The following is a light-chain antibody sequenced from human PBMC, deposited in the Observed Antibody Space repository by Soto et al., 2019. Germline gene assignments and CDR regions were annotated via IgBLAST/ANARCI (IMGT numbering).Light chain of an antibody. CDR2: EVT. V-gene: IGLV2-14*01. J-gene: IGLJ1*01. Sequence: QSVLTQPASVSGSPGQSITISCTGTSRDVGGYKFVSWLQQHPGKAPKLLIYEVTNRPSGVSDRFAGSRSGNTAFLTISGSQVEDEAEYFCFSFTTTSTHVFGTGTKVTVL. CDR3: FSFTTTSTHV. CDR1: SRDVGGYKF.